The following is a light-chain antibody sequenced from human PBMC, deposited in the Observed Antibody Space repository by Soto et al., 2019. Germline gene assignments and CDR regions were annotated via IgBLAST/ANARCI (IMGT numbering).Light chain of an antibody. Sequence: QSVLTQPPSVSGSPGQTVTISCTGSSSNIGARYEVHWYQQLPGTAPKLLIYEDIKRPSGIPDRFSGSKSGASASLAITGLLSEDEAEAYCQSYDSSLSGVVFGGGTKLTVL. CDR2: EDI. V-gene: IGLV1-40*01. J-gene: IGLJ2*01. CDR3: QSYDSSLSGVV. CDR1: SSNIGARYE.